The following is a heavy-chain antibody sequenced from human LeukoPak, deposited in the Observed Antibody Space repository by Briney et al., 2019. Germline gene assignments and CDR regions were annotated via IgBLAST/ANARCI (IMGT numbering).Heavy chain of an antibody. CDR3: ARIPSYGDYYKPFDF. Sequence: ASVKVSCKASGGTFSSYAISWVRHAPGQGLGWMGWISTYNGNTNYAQKFQGRVTMTTDTSTTTSYMDLRSLSSDDTAVYYCARIPSYGDYYKPFDFWGQGTLVTVSS. J-gene: IGHJ4*02. D-gene: IGHD4-17*01. CDR1: GGTFSSYA. V-gene: IGHV1-18*01. CDR2: ISTYNGNT.